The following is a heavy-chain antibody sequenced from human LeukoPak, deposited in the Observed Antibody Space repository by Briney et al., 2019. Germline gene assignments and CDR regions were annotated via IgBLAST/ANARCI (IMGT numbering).Heavy chain of an antibody. CDR2: VNSDGSST. Sequence: GGSLRLSCAASGFTISSYWMHWVRQAPGKGLVWVSHVNSDGSSTYYADSVKGRFTISRDNAKNSLYLQMNSLRAEDTALYFCARDATTEIGTVYMDVWGKGTTVTISS. J-gene: IGHJ6*03. CDR1: GFTISSYW. D-gene: IGHD1-1*01. CDR3: ARDATTEIGTVYMDV. V-gene: IGHV3-74*01.